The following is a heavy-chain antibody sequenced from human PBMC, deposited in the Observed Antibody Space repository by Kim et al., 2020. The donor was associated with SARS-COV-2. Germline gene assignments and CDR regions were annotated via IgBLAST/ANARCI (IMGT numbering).Heavy chain of an antibody. D-gene: IGHD5-18*01. V-gene: IGHV1-69*13. CDR1: GGTFSSYA. Sequence: SVKVSCKASGGTFSSYAISWVRQAPGQGLEWMGGIIPICGTANYAQKFQGRVTITADESTSTAYMELSRLRSEDTAVYYCARDRPNFVDTAMDVHDAVDNWGQRARGTLSS. J-gene: IGHJ3*02. CDR2: IIPICGTA. CDR3: ARDRPNFVDTAMDVHDAVDN.